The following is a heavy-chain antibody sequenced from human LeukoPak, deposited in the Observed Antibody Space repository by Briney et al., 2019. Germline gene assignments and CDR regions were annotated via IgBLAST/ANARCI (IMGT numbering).Heavy chain of an antibody. Sequence: PSETLSLTCTVSGGSISSYYWSWIRQPPGKGLEWIGYIYYSGSTNYNPSLKSRVTISVDTSKNQFSLKLSSVTAADTAVYYCARQAVYYDFWSGYYGDAFDIWGQGTMVTVSP. CDR1: GGSISSYY. CDR3: ARQAVYYDFWSGYYGDAFDI. J-gene: IGHJ3*02. D-gene: IGHD3-3*01. CDR2: IYYSGST. V-gene: IGHV4-59*01.